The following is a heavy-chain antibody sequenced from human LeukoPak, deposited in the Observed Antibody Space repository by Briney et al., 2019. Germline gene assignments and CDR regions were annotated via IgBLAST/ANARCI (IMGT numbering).Heavy chain of an antibody. V-gene: IGHV3-30*03. CDR2: ISYDGSNK. Sequence: GGSLRLSCAASGFTFSSYGMHWVRQAPGKGLEWVAVISYDGSNKYYADSVKGRFTISRDNSKNTLYLQMNSLRAEDTAVYYCARGEYDFWSGYYHHYYYYYMDVWGKGTTVTVSS. D-gene: IGHD3-3*01. J-gene: IGHJ6*03. CDR1: GFTFSSYG. CDR3: ARGEYDFWSGYYHHYYYYYMDV.